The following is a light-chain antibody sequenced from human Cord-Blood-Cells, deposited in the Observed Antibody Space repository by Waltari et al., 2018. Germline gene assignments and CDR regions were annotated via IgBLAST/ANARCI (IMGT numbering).Light chain of an antibody. V-gene: IGKV1-39*01. CDR1: PSISSY. J-gene: IGKJ2*03. CDR3: QQSYSTPYS. CDR2: AAS. Sequence: DIQITHSPSPLSASVGDRVTITCRASPSISSYLNWYQQKPGKAPKLLIYAASSLQSGVPSRFSGSGSGTDFTLTISSLQPEDFATYYCQQSYSTPYSFGQGTKLEIK.